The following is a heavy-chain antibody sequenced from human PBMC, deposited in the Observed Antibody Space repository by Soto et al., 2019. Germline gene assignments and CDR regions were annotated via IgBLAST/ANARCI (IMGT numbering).Heavy chain of an antibody. D-gene: IGHD3-22*01. Sequence: SETLSLTCAVSGGSISRTTYYWAWIRQPPGKGLEWVATIYYSGATYYNPSLKSRLTISIDTSKNQFSLRLSSVTAADTAMYYCARYYDTSNRPYFHHWGQGTRVTVSS. CDR3: ARYYDTSNRPYFHH. CDR1: GGSISRTTYY. CDR2: IYYSGAT. J-gene: IGHJ1*01. V-gene: IGHV4-39*01.